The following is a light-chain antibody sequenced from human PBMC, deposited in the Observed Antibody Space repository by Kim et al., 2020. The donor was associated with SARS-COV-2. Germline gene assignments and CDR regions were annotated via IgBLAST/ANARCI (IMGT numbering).Light chain of an antibody. CDR1: QDIDNF. Sequence: DIQMTQSPSSLSASVGDRVTITCQASQDIDNFLNWYQQKPGRAPKLLIYDASNLETGVPSRFSGSGSGTDFTFTISSLQPEDIATYWCQQHANLPITFGQGTRLEIK. CDR3: QQHANLPIT. V-gene: IGKV1-33*01. J-gene: IGKJ5*01. CDR2: DAS.